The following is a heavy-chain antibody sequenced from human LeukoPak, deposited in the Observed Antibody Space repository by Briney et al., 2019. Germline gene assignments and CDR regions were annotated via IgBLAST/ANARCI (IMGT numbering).Heavy chain of an antibody. CDR3: AKHYMGSSYNHGLDC. CDR2: IYYSGTT. Sequence: LRLSCAASGYTFGDYGMSWVRQVPGKGLEWIGSIYYSGTTYYNPSLKSRVTISVDTSKNQFSLKLSSVTAADTALYYCAKHYMGSSYNHGLDCWGQGTLVTVSS. CDR1: GYTFGDYG. D-gene: IGHD3-10*01. V-gene: IGHV4-30-2*03. J-gene: IGHJ4*02.